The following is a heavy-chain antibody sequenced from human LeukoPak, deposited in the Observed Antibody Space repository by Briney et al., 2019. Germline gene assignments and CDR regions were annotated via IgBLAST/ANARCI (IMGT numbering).Heavy chain of an antibody. Sequence: TGGSLRLSCAASGFTSSNYWMHWVRQVPGKGLVWVSRINPGGSSTTYADSVKGRFTISRDNAKNTLYLQMNSLRAEDTAVYYCARSNQADDYWGQGTLVTVSS. J-gene: IGHJ4*02. CDR2: INPGGSST. D-gene: IGHD4-11*01. CDR1: GFTSSNYW. CDR3: ARSNQADDY. V-gene: IGHV3-74*01.